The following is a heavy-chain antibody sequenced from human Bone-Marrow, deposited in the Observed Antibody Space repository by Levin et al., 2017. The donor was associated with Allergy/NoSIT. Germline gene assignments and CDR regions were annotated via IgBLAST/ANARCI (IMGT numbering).Heavy chain of an antibody. Sequence: GSLRLSCTVSGGSISSYYWSWIRQPPGKGLEWIGYIYYRGNTNYNPSLKSRVTISVDMSKNQFSLNLNSVTAADTAVYYCTRAGERIAIFGVEHDAFDIWGQGTMVTVSS. CDR2: IYYRGNT. J-gene: IGHJ3*02. V-gene: IGHV4-59*01. D-gene: IGHD3-3*01. CDR1: GGSISSYY. CDR3: TRAGERIAIFGVEHDAFDI.